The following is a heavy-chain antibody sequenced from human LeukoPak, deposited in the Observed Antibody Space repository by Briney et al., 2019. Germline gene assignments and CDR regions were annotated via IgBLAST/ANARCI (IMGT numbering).Heavy chain of an antibody. CDR3: ARIPALYYYGSGTYLQ. CDR1: GFTFSSYW. J-gene: IGHJ4*02. V-gene: IGHV3-7*01. CDR2: IKQDGSEK. D-gene: IGHD3-10*01. Sequence: GGSLRLSCAASGFTFSSYWMSWVRQAPGKGLEWLANIKQDGSEKYYVDSVKGRFTISRDNAKNSLYLQMNSLRAEDTAVYYCARIPALYYYGSGTYLQWGQGTLVTVSS.